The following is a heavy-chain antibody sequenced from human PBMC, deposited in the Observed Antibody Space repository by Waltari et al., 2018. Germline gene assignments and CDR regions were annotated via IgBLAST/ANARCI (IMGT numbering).Heavy chain of an antibody. J-gene: IGHJ2*01. CDR2: INPNRGGT. Sequence: QVQLVQSGAEVKKPGASVKVSCKASGYTFTGYYMHWVRQAPGQGLEWMGRINPNRGGTNYAQKFQGRVTMTRDTSISTAYMELGRLRSDDTAVYYCARVKVRGAAAGGYWYFDLWGRGTLVTVSS. D-gene: IGHD6-13*01. V-gene: IGHV1-2*06. CDR1: GYTFTGYY. CDR3: ARVKVRGAAAGGYWYFDL.